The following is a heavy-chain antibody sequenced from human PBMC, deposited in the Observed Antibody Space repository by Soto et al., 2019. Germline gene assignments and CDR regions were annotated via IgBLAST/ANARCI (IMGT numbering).Heavy chain of an antibody. D-gene: IGHD3-22*01. CDR2: ISGSGGST. V-gene: IGHV3-23*01. J-gene: IGHJ4*02. CDR1: GFTFSSYA. Sequence: PGGSLRLSCAASGFTFSSYAMSWVRQAPGKGLEWVSAISGSGGSTYYADSVKGRFTISRDNSKNTLYLQMNSLRAEDTAVYYCAKAPPTYYYDSSGYYAGGSDYWGQGTLVPVSS. CDR3: AKAPPTYYYDSSGYYAGGSDY.